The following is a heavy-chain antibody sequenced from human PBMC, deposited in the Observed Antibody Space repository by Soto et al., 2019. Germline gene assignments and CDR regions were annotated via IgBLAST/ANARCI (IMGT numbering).Heavy chain of an antibody. CDR1: GFTFNSYA. J-gene: IGHJ4*02. D-gene: IGHD2-15*01. CDR2: ISGSGGSS. V-gene: IGHV3-23*01. CDR3: AKDTLIIAATPLDY. Sequence: GGSLRLSCAASGFTFNSYAMSWVRQAPGKGLEWVSAISGSGGSSSYADSVKGRFTISRDNSKNTLYLQMNSLRAEDTAVYYCAKDTLIIAATPLDYWGQGTLVTVSS.